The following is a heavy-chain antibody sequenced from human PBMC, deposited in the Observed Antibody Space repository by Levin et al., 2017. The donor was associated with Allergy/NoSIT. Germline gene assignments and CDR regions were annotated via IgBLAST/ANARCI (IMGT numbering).Heavy chain of an antibody. D-gene: IGHD3-16*01. Sequence: GESLKISCKASGYTFTGYYMHWVRQAPGQGLEWMGWINPNSGGTNYAQKFQGRVTMTRDTSISTAYMELSRLRSDDTAVYYCARSVITFGGVKTALGYWGQGTLVTVSS. CDR1: GYTFTGYY. CDR3: ARSVITFGGVKTALGY. CDR2: INPNSGGT. V-gene: IGHV1-2*02. J-gene: IGHJ4*02.